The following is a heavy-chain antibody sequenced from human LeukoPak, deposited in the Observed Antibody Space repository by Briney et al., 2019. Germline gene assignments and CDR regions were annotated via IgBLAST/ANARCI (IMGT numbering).Heavy chain of an antibody. Sequence: GGSLRLSCAASGFTLSSYGMHWVRQAPGKGLEWVAFIRYDGSNKYYADSVKGRFTISRDNSKNTLYLQMNSLRAEDTAVYYCAKDRLPYYGSGSYLNYWGQGTLVTVSS. V-gene: IGHV3-30*02. CDR3: AKDRLPYYGSGSYLNY. CDR1: GFTLSSYG. J-gene: IGHJ4*02. CDR2: IRYDGSNK. D-gene: IGHD3-10*01.